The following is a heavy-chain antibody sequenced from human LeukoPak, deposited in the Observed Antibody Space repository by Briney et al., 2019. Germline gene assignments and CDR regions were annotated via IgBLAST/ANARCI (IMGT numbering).Heavy chain of an antibody. V-gene: IGHV4-59*01. CDR2: IYYSGST. CDR3: ARAKAAAGTSWFDP. D-gene: IGHD6-13*01. J-gene: IGHJ5*02. CDR1: GGSISGYY. Sequence: SETLSLTCTVSGGSISGYYWSWLRLPPGKGLEWIGYIYYSGSTNYNPSLKSRVTISVDTSKNQFSLKLSSVTAADTAVYYCARAKAAAGTSWFDPWGQATLVTVSS.